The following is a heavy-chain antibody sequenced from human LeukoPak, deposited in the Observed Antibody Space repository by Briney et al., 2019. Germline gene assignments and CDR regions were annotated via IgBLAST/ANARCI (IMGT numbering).Heavy chain of an antibody. CDR3: ARDAAGTTSFFDY. D-gene: IGHD1-1*01. CDR2: NYYSGTT. J-gene: IGHJ4*02. Sequence: SETLSLTCTVSSGFITTYYWTWIRQSPGKGLEWIGYNYYSGTTKYNPSLRSRATISVDTSKNQFSLNLRSLTPADTAVYYCARDAAGTTSFFDYWGQGTLVTVSS. CDR1: SGFITTYY. V-gene: IGHV4-59*01.